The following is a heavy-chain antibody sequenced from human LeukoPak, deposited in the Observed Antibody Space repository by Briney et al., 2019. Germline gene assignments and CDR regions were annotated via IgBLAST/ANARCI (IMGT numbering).Heavy chain of an antibody. CDR1: GYTFTSYG. D-gene: IGHD3-22*01. V-gene: IGHV1-18*01. CDR3: ARGSRDYYDSSGYGGFDP. CDR2: ISAYNGST. J-gene: IGHJ5*02. Sequence: ASVKVSCKASGYTFTSYGISWVRQAPGQGLEWMGWISAYNGSTNYAQKLQGRVTMTTDTSTSTAYMELRSLRSDDTAVYYCARGSRDYYDSSGYGGFDPWGQGTLVTVSS.